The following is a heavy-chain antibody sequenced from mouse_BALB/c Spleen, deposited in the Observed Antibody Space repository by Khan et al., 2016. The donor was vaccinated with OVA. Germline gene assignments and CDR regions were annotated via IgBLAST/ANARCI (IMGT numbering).Heavy chain of an antibody. D-gene: IGHD4-1*01. CDR3: ARSGTGSFAY. CDR1: GYTFTDYY. J-gene: IGHJ3*01. Sequence: QVQLKESGAELARPRASVKLSCKASGYTFTDYYLNWVKQRTGQGLEWIGDIYPGSGNTYYNERFKGKATLTADKSSSTAYMQLSSLTSEDSAVYFWARSGTGSFAYWGQGTLVTVSA. V-gene: IGHV1-77*01. CDR2: IYPGSGNT.